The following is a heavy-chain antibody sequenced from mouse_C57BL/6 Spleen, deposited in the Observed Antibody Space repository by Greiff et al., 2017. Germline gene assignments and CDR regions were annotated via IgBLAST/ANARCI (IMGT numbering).Heavy chain of an antibody. CDR2: IDPSDSYT. CDR3: ARGDSSMDY. D-gene: IGHD2-13*01. CDR1: GYTFTSYW. Sequence: QVQLQQPGAELVMPGASVKLSCKASGYTFTSYWMHWVKQRPGQGLEWIGEIDPSDSYTNSNQKFKGKSTLTVDKSSSTAYMQLSSLTSEDSAVYYCARGDSSMDYWGQGTPVTVSS. V-gene: IGHV1-69*01. J-gene: IGHJ4*01.